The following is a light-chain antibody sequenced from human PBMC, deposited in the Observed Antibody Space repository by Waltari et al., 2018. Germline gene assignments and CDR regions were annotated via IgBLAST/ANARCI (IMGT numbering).Light chain of an antibody. V-gene: IGKV1-39*01. J-gene: IGKJ1*01. CDR2: AAS. CDR3: QQSYNNPRA. Sequence: DIQMTQSPSSLSASVGDRVAITCRASQSINNYVNWYQQKPGQAPKLLIFAASTLQTGVPSRFSGSGSGTDFTLTISSLQLEDFATYYCQQSYNNPRAFGQGTKVEIK. CDR1: QSINNY.